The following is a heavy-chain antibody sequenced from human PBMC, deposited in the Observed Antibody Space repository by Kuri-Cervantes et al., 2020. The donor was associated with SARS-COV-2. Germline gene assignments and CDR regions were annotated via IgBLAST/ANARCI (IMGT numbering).Heavy chain of an antibody. Sequence: ASVKVSCKASGGTFSSYTISWVRQAPGQGLEWMGWINPNSGGTNYAQKFQGRVTMTTDTSTSTAYMELRSLRSDDTAVYYCAISVVTRGFYFDYWGQGTLVTVSS. D-gene: IGHD4-23*01. CDR3: AISVVTRGFYFDY. V-gene: IGHV1-18*01. CDR1: GGTFSSYT. J-gene: IGHJ4*02. CDR2: INPNSGGT.